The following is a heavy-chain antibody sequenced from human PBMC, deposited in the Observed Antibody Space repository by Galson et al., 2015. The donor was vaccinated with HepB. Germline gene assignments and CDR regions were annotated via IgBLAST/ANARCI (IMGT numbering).Heavy chain of an antibody. CDR3: ASRFWSGYVFDP. V-gene: IGHV1-69*13. CDR2: IIPIFGTA. D-gene: IGHD3-3*01. CDR1: GGTFSSHA. Sequence: SVKVSCKASGGTFSSHAMNWVRQAPGQGLEWMGGIIPIFGTANYAQKFQGRVTITADESASTAYMELSSLRSEDTAVYYCASRFWSGYVFDPWGQGTLVTVSS. J-gene: IGHJ5*02.